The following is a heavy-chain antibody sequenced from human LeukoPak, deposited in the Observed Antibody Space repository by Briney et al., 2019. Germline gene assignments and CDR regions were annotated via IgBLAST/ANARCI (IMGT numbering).Heavy chain of an antibody. CDR3: ARVLQPTTALDY. Sequence: SETLSLTCTVSGGSISSYYWSWIRQPPGKGLEWIGYIYYSGSTNYNPSLKSRVTMSVDTSKNQFSLRLNSVTAADTAVYYCARVLQPTTALDYWGQGTLVTVSS. J-gene: IGHJ4*02. CDR1: GGSISSYY. CDR2: IYYSGST. V-gene: IGHV4-59*01. D-gene: IGHD1-26*01.